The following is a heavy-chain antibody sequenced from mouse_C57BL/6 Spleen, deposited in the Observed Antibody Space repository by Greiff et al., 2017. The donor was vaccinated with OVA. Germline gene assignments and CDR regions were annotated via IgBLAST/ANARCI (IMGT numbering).Heavy chain of an antibody. CDR3: ARYYGSSLDY. CDR2: IDPSDSYT. Sequence: QVQLQQPGAELVMPGASVKLSCKASGYTFTSYWMHWVKQRPGQGLAWIGEIDPSDSYTNYNQKFKGKSTLTVDKSSSTAYMQLSSLTSEDSAVYYCARYYGSSLDYWGQGTTLTVSS. CDR1: GYTFTSYW. D-gene: IGHD1-1*01. V-gene: IGHV1-69*01. J-gene: IGHJ2*01.